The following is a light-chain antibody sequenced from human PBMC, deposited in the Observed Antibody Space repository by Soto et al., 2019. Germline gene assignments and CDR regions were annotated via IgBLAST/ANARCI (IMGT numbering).Light chain of an antibody. CDR3: QQRSKWIT. CDR1: QSVSNNY. V-gene: IGKV3-11*01. Sequence: EIVLTQSPGTLSLSPGERATLSCRASQSVSNNYLAWYQQKPGQAPRLLIYDASNRATGIPARFSGSGSGTDFTLTISSLEPQDFAFYYCQQRSKWITFGQGTRLEIK. J-gene: IGKJ5*01. CDR2: DAS.